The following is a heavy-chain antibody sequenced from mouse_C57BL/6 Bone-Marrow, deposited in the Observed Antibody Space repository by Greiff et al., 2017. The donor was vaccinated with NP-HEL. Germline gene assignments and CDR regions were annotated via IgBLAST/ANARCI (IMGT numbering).Heavy chain of an antibody. D-gene: IGHD1-1*01. CDR3: TTMVVAHWYFDV. V-gene: IGHV14-4*01. Sequence: VQLQQSGAELVRPGASVKLSCTASGFNIKDDYMHWVKQRPEQGLEWIGWIDPENGDTEYASKFQGKATITADTSSNTAYLQLSSLTSEDTAVYYCTTMVVAHWYFDVWGTGTTVTVSS. CDR1: GFNIKDDY. J-gene: IGHJ1*03. CDR2: IDPENGDT.